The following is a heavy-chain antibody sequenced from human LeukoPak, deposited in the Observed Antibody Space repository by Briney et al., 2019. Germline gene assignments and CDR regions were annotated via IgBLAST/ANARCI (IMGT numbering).Heavy chain of an antibody. Sequence: PGGSLRLSCAASGFTFSSYGMHWVRQASGKGLEWVAVISYDGSNKYYADSVKGRFTISRDNSKNTLYLQMNGLRAEDTAVYYCAKRAYYYGSGSYYKDAFDIWGQGTMVTVSS. D-gene: IGHD3-10*01. V-gene: IGHV3-30*18. CDR2: ISYDGSNK. CDR1: GFTFSSYG. J-gene: IGHJ3*02. CDR3: AKRAYYYGSGSYYKDAFDI.